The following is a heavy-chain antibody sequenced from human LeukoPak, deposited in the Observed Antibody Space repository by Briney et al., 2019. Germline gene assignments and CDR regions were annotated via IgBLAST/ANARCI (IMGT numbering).Heavy chain of an antibody. V-gene: IGHV1-46*01. CDR1: GYTFTNYY. CDR3: ARLGAPYYYYGMDV. D-gene: IGHD3-16*01. J-gene: IGHJ6*02. Sequence: GASVKVSCKASGYTFTNYYMHWVRQAPGQGLEWMGIINPNGGSTTYAQRFQGRVTMTRDTSTSTVYMELSSLRSEDTAVYCCARLGAPYYYYGMDVWGRGTTVTVSS. CDR2: INPNGGST.